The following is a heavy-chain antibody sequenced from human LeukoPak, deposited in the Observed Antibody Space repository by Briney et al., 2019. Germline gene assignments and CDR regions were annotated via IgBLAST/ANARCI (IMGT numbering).Heavy chain of an antibody. J-gene: IGHJ4*02. CDR2: IYYSGST. Sequence: SETLSLTCTVSGGSISCSSYYWGWIRQPPGKGLEWIGSIYYSGSTYYNPSLKSRVTISVDTSKNQFSLKLSSVTAADTAVYYCASGLGGVTDYWGQGTLVTVSS. V-gene: IGHV4-39*07. CDR3: ASGLGGVTDY. D-gene: IGHD3-16*01. CDR1: GGSISCSSYY.